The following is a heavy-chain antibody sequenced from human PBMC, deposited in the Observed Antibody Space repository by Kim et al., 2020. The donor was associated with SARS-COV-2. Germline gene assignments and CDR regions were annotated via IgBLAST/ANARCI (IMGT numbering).Heavy chain of an antibody. V-gene: IGHV3-64D*09. Sequence: VEGRLTSSRDNSKNTVYLQMSSLRTEDTAVYYCVKGITIPGTTLRQIMDSWGQGTLVTVSS. D-gene: IGHD1-20*01. CDR3: VKGITIPGTTLRQIMDS. J-gene: IGHJ4*02.